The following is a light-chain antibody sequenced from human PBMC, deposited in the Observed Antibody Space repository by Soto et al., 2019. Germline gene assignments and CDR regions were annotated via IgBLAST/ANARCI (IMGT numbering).Light chain of an antibody. CDR1: SSDIGAFDL. CDR3: SSYTLNSTRL. J-gene: IGLJ1*01. CDR2: DVN. V-gene: IGLV2-14*01. Sequence: QSALTQPASVSGSPGQSITISCTGTSSDIGAFDLVSWYQQHPGKAPKVIIYDVNIRPSGVSNRFSGSKSGNTASLTISGLQAEDEADYYCSSYTLNSTRLFGTGTKVTVL.